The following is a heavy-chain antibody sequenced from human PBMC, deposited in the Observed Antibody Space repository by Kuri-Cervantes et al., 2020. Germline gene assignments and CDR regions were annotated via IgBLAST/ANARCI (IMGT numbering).Heavy chain of an antibody. CDR1: GFTFGDYA. Sequence: GESLKISCTASGFTFGDYAMSWVRQAPGKGLVWVSRINSDGSSTSYADSVKGRFTISRDNAKNTLYLQMNSLRAEDTAVYYCARTPLYSSGWLDYWGQGTLVTVSS. V-gene: IGHV3-74*01. J-gene: IGHJ4*02. D-gene: IGHD6-19*01. CDR3: ARTPLYSSGWLDY. CDR2: INSDGSST.